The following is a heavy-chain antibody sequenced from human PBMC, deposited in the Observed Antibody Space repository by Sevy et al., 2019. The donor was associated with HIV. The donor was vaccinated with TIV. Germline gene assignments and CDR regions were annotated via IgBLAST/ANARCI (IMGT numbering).Heavy chain of an antibody. V-gene: IGHV3-20*04. J-gene: IGHJ6*02. CDR2: INWNGGST. CDR3: ASEGGSCSSTSCYGAYYYYGMDV. CDR1: GLTFDDYG. D-gene: IGHD2-2*01. Sequence: GGYLRLSCAASGLTFDDYGMSWVRQAPGKGLEWVSGINWNGGSTGYADSVKGRSTISRDNAKNSLYLQMNSLRAEDTALYYCASEGGSCSSTSCYGAYYYYGMDVWGQGSTVTVSS.